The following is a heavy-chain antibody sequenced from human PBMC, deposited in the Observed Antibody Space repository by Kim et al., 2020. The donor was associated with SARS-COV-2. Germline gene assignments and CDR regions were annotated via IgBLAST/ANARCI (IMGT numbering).Heavy chain of an antibody. CDR2: ISYDGSNK. CDR3: AKERQSGGNWADYYYGMDV. D-gene: IGHD2-15*01. CDR1: GFTFSSYA. Sequence: GGSLRLSCAASGFTFSSYAMHWVRQAPGKGLEWVAVISYDGSNKYYADSVKGRFTISRDNSKNTLYLQMNSLRAEDTAVYYCAKERQSGGNWADYYYGMDVWGQGTTVTVSS. J-gene: IGHJ6*02. V-gene: IGHV3-30*04.